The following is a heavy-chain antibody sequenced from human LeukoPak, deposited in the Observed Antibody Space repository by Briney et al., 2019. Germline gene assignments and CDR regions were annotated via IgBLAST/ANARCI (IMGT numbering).Heavy chain of an antibody. V-gene: IGHV4-61*01. CDR1: GASITTTNFW. D-gene: IGHD6-6*01. CDR2: IHDRGSG. J-gene: IGHJ1*01. Sequence: SETLSLTCSVSGASITTTNFWWTWIRQSPGRGLEWIGNIHDRGSGKYNPALESRATQPVDTSKNQYSLKLNSVTAADTAGYYCSRYGLVEFRNAFQYWGQGILVSVSS. CDR3: SRYGLVEFRNAFQY.